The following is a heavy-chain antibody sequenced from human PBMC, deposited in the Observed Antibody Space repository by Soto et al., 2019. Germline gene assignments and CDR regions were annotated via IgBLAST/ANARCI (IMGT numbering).Heavy chain of an antibody. CDR1: GFTFSTYG. CDR2: ISYDGSNK. Sequence: QVQLVESGGGVVQPGGSLRLSCAASGFTFSTYGMYWVRQAPGKGLDWVAVISYDGSNKYYADSVKGRFTISRDNSKNTLNLHMNSLRAEDTAVYYCPKDFSANYGGIFDRYYNYYGMDVWGQGTTVTVSS. D-gene: IGHD4-17*01. CDR3: PKDFSANYGGIFDRYYNYYGMDV. J-gene: IGHJ6*02. V-gene: IGHV3-30*18.